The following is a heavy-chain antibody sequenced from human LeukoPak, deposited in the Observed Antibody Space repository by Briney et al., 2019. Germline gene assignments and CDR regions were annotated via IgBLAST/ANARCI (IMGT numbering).Heavy chain of an antibody. V-gene: IGHV1-2*02. Sequence: ASVKVSCKASGYTFTGYYMHWVRQAPGQGLEWMGWINPNSGGTNYAQKFQGRVTMTRDTSISTAYMELSRLRSDDTAVYYCAKDPHKYYYDSSGYYYYFDYWGQGTLVTVSS. D-gene: IGHD3-22*01. CDR2: INPNSGGT. CDR1: GYTFTGYY. J-gene: IGHJ4*02. CDR3: AKDPHKYYYDSSGYYYYFDY.